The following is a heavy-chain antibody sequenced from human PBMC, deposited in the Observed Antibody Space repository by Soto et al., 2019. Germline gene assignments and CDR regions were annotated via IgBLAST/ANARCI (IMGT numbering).Heavy chain of an antibody. D-gene: IGHD4-17*01. Sequence: QVYLEESGGGVVQPGRSLRLSCAASGFTFDNFAMHWVRQAPGKGLEWVAVIWYDGSNKYYADSVKGRFSISRDNSKNTLSLQMSSLRVDDTAVYYCAKAGHGDYGWSWGQGTPVTVSS. J-gene: IGHJ4*02. V-gene: IGHV3-33*06. CDR2: IWYDGSNK. CDR1: GFTFDNFA. CDR3: AKAGHGDYGWS.